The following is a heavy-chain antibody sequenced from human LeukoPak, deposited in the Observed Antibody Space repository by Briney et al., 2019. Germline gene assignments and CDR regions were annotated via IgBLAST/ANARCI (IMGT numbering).Heavy chain of an antibody. V-gene: IGHV1-8*01. Sequence: GASVKVSCKASGYTFTSYDISWVRQATGQGLEWMGWMNPNSGNTGYAQKFQGRVTMTRNTSISTAYMELSSLRSEDTAVYYCARARAWLPTGDYYYYMDVWGKGTTVTVSS. CDR1: GYTFTSYD. J-gene: IGHJ6*03. CDR2: MNPNSGNT. D-gene: IGHD6-19*01. CDR3: ARARAWLPTGDYYYYMDV.